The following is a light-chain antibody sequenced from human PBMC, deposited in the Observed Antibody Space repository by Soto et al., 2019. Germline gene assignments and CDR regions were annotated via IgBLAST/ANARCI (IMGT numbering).Light chain of an antibody. CDR3: GTWDSGLSAVV. V-gene: IGLV1-51*01. Sequence: QPVLTQPPSVSAAPGQKVTISCSGSSSNIGNNYVSWYQQLPGTAPKLLIYDNNKRPSGIPDRFSGSKSGTSATLGITGLQTGDEADYYCGTWDSGLSAVVFGGGTKVTVL. CDR2: DNN. J-gene: IGLJ3*02. CDR1: SSNIGNNY.